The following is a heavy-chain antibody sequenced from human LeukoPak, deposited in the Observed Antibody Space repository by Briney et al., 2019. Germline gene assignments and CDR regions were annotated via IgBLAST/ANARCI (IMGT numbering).Heavy chain of an antibody. Sequence: PGGSLRLSCAASGFTFSEYEMNWVRRTPGKGLEWVSSITTSSSYMFYADSVRGRFTISRDNAENSLYLQMNSLRAEDTAVYYCAELGITMIGGVWGKGTTVTISS. CDR3: AELGITMIGGV. V-gene: IGHV3-21*01. D-gene: IGHD3-10*02. CDR1: GFTFSEYE. J-gene: IGHJ6*04. CDR2: ITTSSSYM.